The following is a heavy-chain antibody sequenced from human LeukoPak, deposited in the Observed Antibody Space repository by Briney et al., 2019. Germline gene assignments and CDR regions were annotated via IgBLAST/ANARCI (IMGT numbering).Heavy chain of an antibody. D-gene: IGHD6-19*01. CDR1: GFTFSSYG. CDR2: IWYDGSNK. Sequence: PGGSLRLSCAASGFTFSSYGMHWVRQAPGKGLEWVAVIWYDGSNKYYADSVKGRFTISRDNSKNTLYLQMNSLRAEDTAVYYCAKDRGIAVAGIYVYWGQGTLVTVSS. J-gene: IGHJ4*02. V-gene: IGHV3-33*06. CDR3: AKDRGIAVAGIYVY.